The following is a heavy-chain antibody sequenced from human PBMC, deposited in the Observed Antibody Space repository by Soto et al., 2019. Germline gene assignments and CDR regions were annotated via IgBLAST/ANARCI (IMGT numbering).Heavy chain of an antibody. Sequence: QVQLVQSGAEVKKPGASVKVSCKASGYTFSNYWMHWVRQAPGQGLEWMGIINPSSGSTNYQQKFQGRGAMTRDTSTTTVYMELRSLRSDGTAVYYCASDLEPRTTSGWFAYWGQGTLVTVSS. J-gene: IGHJ4*02. D-gene: IGHD2-2*01. CDR2: INPSSGST. V-gene: IGHV1-46*01. CDR3: ASDLEPRTTSGWFAY. CDR1: GYTFSNYW.